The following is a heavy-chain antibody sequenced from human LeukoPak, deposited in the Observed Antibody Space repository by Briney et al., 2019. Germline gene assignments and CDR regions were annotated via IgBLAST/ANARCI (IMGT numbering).Heavy chain of an antibody. CDR3: ARLWELGWYYFDY. Sequence: PSETLSLTCTVSGGSISSSSYYWGWIRQPPGKGLEWIGSIYYSGSTYYNPSLKSRVTISVDTSKNQFSLKLSSVTAADTAVYYCARLWELGWYYFDYWGQGTLVTVSS. J-gene: IGHJ4*02. CDR2: IYYSGST. CDR1: GGSISSSSYY. V-gene: IGHV4-39*01. D-gene: IGHD1-26*01.